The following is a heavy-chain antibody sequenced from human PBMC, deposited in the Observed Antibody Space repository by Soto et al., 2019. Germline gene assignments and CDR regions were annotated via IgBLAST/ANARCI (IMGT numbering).Heavy chain of an antibody. CDR2: ISSSGSTK. V-gene: IGHV3-48*03. CDR3: ARDLYYYDSSGPSP. D-gene: IGHD3-22*01. CDR1: EFTFSNYE. J-gene: IGHJ5*02. Sequence: GGSLRLSCEASEFTFSNYEMNWVRQAPGKGLEWVSYISSSGSTKKYANSVEGRFTISRDNAKNSLNLQMNNLRAEDTAVYYCARDLYYYDSSGPSPWGQGTLVTVSS.